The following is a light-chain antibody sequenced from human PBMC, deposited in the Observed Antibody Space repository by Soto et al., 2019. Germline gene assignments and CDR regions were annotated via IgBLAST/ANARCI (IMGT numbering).Light chain of an antibody. CDR2: DAS. CDR3: QQYDNLPIT. V-gene: IGKV1-33*01. CDR1: QDISNY. Sequence: DIQMTQSPSSLSASVGDRVTITCQASQDISNYLNWYQQKPGKAPRLLIYDASSLETGVPSRFSGSGSGTDFTFTISSLQPEVIATYYCQQYDNLPITFGQGTRLEIE. J-gene: IGKJ5*01.